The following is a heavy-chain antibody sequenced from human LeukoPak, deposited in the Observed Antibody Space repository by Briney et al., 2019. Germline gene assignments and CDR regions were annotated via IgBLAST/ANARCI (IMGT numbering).Heavy chain of an antibody. D-gene: IGHD4-17*01. CDR1: GYTFTRYG. Sequence: ASVKVSCKASGYTFTRYGLSWVRQAPGQRLEWMGWISSYSGETNYAQKLQGRVTMTTDTSTSTAYMELRSLRSDDTAVYYCARQTTVTHYIDYWGQGTLVTVSS. CDR3: ARQTTVTHYIDY. V-gene: IGHV1-18*04. CDR2: ISSYSGET. J-gene: IGHJ4*02.